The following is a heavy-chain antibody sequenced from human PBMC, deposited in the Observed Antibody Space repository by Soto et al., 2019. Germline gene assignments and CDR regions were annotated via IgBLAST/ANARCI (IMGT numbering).Heavy chain of an antibody. CDR1: GGSFSGYY. D-gene: IGHD2-2*01. Sequence: SETLSLTCAVYGGSFSGYYWSWIRQPPGKGLEWIGEINHSGSTNHNPSLKSRVTISVDTSKNQFSVNLSSVTAADTAVYYCARLIVPAAVQSLAMDVWGKGTTVTVSS. CDR2: INHSGST. V-gene: IGHV4-34*01. J-gene: IGHJ6*03. CDR3: ARLIVPAAVQSLAMDV.